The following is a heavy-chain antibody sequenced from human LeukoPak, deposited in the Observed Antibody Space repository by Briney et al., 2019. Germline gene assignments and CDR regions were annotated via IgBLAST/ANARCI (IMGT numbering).Heavy chain of an antibody. CDR1: GFTFSSYA. D-gene: IGHD2-8*01. CDR2: ISDSGDYT. V-gene: IGHV3-23*01. J-gene: IGHJ4*02. CDR3: AKDTSIGKYCTNGVCSPFDY. Sequence: GGSLRLSCAGSGFTFSSYAMSWVRQAPGHGLEWVSVISDSGDYTSYADSVRGRFNISRDNSRNTLYLQMISLRPEDTAVYYCAKDTSIGKYCTNGVCSPFDYWGQGTLVTVSS.